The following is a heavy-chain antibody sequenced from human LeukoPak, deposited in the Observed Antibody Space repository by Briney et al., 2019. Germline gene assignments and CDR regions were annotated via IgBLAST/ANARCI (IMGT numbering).Heavy chain of an antibody. Sequence: GGSLRLSCAASGFTLSRYSMNWVRQAPGKGLEWAAVISYDGSNRYYADSVKGRFTTSRDSSKNTLYLQLNSLRAEDTAVYYCARGSSRGSLLDVWGEGTTVTVSS. CDR2: ISYDGSNR. CDR1: GFTLSRYS. CDR3: ARGSSRGSLLDV. D-gene: IGHD3-10*01. V-gene: IGHV3-30*01. J-gene: IGHJ6*04.